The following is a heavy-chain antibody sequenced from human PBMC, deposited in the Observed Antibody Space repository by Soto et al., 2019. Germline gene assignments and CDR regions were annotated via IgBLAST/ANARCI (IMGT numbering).Heavy chain of an antibody. D-gene: IGHD6-25*01. V-gene: IGHV1-69*13. J-gene: IGHJ5*02. CDR3: AREAAGILNWFDP. Sequence: SVKVSCKASGGTFSSYAISWVRQAPGQGLEWMGGIIPIFGTANYAQKFQGRVTITADESTSTAYMELSSLRSEDTAVYYCAREAAGILNWFDPWGQGTLVTAPQ. CDR1: GGTFSSYA. CDR2: IIPIFGTA.